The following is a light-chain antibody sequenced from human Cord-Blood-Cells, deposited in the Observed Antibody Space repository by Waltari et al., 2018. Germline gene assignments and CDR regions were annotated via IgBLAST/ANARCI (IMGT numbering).Light chain of an antibody. Sequence: QSALTQPASVSGSLGQSLTISSTGTSGDVGGYNSVSWYQQHPGKAPKLKIYDFSNRPSGVSNRFSGSKSGNTASLTISGLQAEDEADYYCSSYTSSSTLGVFGGGTKLTVL. CDR1: SGDVGGYNS. CDR2: DFS. J-gene: IGLJ3*02. CDR3: SSYTSSSTLGV. V-gene: IGLV2-14*03.